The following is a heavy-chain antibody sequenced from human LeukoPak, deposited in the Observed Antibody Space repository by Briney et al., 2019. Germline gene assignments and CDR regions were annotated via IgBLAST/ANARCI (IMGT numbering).Heavy chain of an antibody. V-gene: IGHV3-7*01. CDR1: GFTFSAYS. CDR3: ARGFQRGDSPV. Sequence: GGSLRLSCAPSGFTFSAYSLSWVRQAPGKGLEWVAKIKKDGSEKDYVDSVKGRFTISRDNAKGSLYLQLNSLRAEDTAVYYCARGFQRGDSPVWGQGTLVTVSS. CDR2: IKKDGSEK. J-gene: IGHJ4*02. D-gene: IGHD2-21*02.